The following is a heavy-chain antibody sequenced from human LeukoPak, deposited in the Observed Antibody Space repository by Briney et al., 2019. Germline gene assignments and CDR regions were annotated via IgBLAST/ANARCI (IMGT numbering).Heavy chain of an antibody. V-gene: IGHV4-31*03. CDR1: GGSISSGGYY. J-gene: IGHJ4*02. CDR3: ASSMVRGVIRG. Sequence: NPSQTLSLTCTVSGGSISSGGYYWSWLRQHPGKGLEWIGYIYYSGSTYYNPSLKSRVTISVDTSKNQFSLKLSSVTAADTAVYYCASSMVRGVIRGWGQGTLVTVSS. CDR2: IYYSGST. D-gene: IGHD3-10*01.